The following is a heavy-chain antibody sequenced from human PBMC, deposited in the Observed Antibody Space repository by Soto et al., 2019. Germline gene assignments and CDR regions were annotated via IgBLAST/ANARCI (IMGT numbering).Heavy chain of an antibody. CDR3: ARGDNDY. Sequence: QVQLVQSGAEVKKPGASVKISCKASGYTFTNYYVQWVRQAPGQGLEWMGVINPHGGHTTYSQKFQDRLTMTRDTFTSTIYMELSRLRSEDTAVYYCARGDNDYWGQGTLVTVSS. CDR2: INPHGGHT. J-gene: IGHJ4*02. CDR1: GYTFTNYY. V-gene: IGHV1-46*01.